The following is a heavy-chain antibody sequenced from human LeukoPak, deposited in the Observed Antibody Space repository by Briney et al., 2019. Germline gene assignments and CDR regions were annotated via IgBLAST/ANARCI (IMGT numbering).Heavy chain of an antibody. D-gene: IGHD3-10*01. CDR1: GFTFDNYA. J-gene: IGHJ4*02. CDR2: ISGGGGST. CDR3: AKASDYGSGSSSY. Sequence: GGSLRLSCVASGFTFDNYAMSWVRQAPGKGLEWVSAISGGGGSTYYANSVKGRFTISRDNSKNTLYLQVNSLRAEDTAVYYCAKASDYGSGSSSYWGQGTLDTVSS. V-gene: IGHV3-23*01.